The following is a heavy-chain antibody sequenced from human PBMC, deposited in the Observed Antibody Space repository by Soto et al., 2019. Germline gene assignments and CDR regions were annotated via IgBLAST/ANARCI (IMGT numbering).Heavy chain of an antibody. CDR3: ARADCGGDCYSIWYLGY. CDR2: IYYSGST. V-gene: IGHV4-59*01. J-gene: IGHJ4*02. CDR1: GGSISSYY. D-gene: IGHD2-21*02. Sequence: QVQLQESGPGLVKPSETLSLTCTVSGGSISSYYWSWIRQPPGKGLEWIGYIYYSGSTNYNPSLKSRVTIAVDTSKNLFALKLSSVTAADTAVYYCARADCGGDCYSIWYLGYWGQGTLVTVSS.